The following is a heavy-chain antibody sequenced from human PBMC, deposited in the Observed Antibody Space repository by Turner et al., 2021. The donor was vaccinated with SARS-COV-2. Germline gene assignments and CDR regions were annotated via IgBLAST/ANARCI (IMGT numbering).Heavy chain of an antibody. V-gene: IGHV4-39*01. CDR2: MYYSGNSGTT. CDR3: ARLGQGYSGYPYFDY. Sequence: QLQLQESGPGLVKPSETLSLTCTVPGGSISSSSYHWGWIRQPPGKGLEWIGNMYYSGNSGTTYYNPSVKSRVAISVDTSKNQFSLKLISVTAADTAVYYCARLGQGYSGYPYFDYWGQGTLVTVSS. J-gene: IGHJ4*02. CDR1: GGSISSSSYH. D-gene: IGHD5-12*01.